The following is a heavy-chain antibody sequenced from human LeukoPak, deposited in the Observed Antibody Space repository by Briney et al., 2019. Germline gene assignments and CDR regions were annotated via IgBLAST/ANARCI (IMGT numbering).Heavy chain of an antibody. CDR3: ARERPEIDS. Sequence: GGSLRLSCAASGFTFSSYEMNWVRQAPGEGLEWVSYISSSGSTINYADSVKGRFTISRDNAKNSLYLQMNSLRAEDTAVYYCARERPEIDSWGQGTLVTVSS. J-gene: IGHJ4*02. CDR1: GFTFSSYE. V-gene: IGHV3-48*03. CDR2: ISSSGSTI.